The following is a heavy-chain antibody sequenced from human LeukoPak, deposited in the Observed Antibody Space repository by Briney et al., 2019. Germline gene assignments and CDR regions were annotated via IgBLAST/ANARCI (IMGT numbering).Heavy chain of an antibody. CDR3: ARGDSHLHSSGYYYY. D-gene: IGHD3-22*01. CDR1: GSSISGYY. CDR2: VYDSGNT. V-gene: IGHV4-59*01. J-gene: IGHJ4*02. Sequence: SETLSLTCNVSGSSISGYYWSWIRQPPGKGLEWIGYVYDSGNTNYNPSLRSRVTISVDTSKDQFFLKLSSVTAADTAVYYCARGDSHLHSSGYYYYWGQGTLVTVSS.